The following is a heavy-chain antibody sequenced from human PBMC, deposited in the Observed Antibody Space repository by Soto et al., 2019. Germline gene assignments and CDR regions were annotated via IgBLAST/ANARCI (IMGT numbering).Heavy chain of an antibody. Sequence: QVQLVQSGAEVKKPGASVKVSCKASGYTFTSYGISWVRQAPGQGLEWMGWISAYNGNRNNAQKRQGRVTTTTYTATRTAYMDLRSLRSDDTAVYYCAISFYGSGHGRQNNWFDPWGQGTLVTVSS. D-gene: IGHD3-10*01. V-gene: IGHV1-18*01. CDR3: AISFYGSGHGRQNNWFDP. CDR2: ISAYNGNR. J-gene: IGHJ5*02. CDR1: GYTFTSYG.